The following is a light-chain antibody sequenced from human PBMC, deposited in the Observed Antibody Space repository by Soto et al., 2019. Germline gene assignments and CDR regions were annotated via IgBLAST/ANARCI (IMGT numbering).Light chain of an antibody. CDR2: GAS. J-gene: IGKJ1*01. CDR3: QQYGNSPQT. CDR1: QSVNSSY. V-gene: IGKV3-20*01. Sequence: ESVLTQSPVTLSLSPGERVTLSCRASQSVNSSYLAWYQHKPDQAPRLLIYGASTRATGIPDRFSGSGSGTDFTLTIARLEPGDFAVYYCQQYGNSPQTFGQGTKVDI.